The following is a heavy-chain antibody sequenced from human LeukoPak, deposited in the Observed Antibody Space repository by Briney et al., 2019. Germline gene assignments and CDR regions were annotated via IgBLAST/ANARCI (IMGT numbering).Heavy chain of an antibody. D-gene: IGHD5-12*01. V-gene: IGHV1-2*02. J-gene: IGHJ4*02. CDR1: GYTFTGSY. Sequence: ASVKLSCKAAGYTFTGSYIHWVRQAPGQGLEWMGWFNPNSGGTIYATKFQRRVTMTRETPISTAYMEMSRLRSDETAVYYCARQISGYSGYDSLMYYFDYWGQGTLVTVSS. CDR2: FNPNSGGT. CDR3: ARQISGYSGYDSLMYYFDY.